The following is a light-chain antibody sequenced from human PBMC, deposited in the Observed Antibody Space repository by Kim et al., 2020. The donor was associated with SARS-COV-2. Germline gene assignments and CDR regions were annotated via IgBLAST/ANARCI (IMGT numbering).Light chain of an antibody. Sequence: ERATLSCSASQSVSSSYLAWYQQKPGQAPRLLIYGASSRATGIPDRFSGSGSGTDFTLTISRLEPEDFAVYYCQQYGSSPLLTFGGGTKVDIK. CDR3: QQYGSSPLLT. J-gene: IGKJ4*01. V-gene: IGKV3-20*01. CDR2: GAS. CDR1: QSVSSSY.